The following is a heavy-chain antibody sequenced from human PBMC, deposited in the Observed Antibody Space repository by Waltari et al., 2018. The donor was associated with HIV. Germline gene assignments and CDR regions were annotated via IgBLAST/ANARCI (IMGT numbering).Heavy chain of an antibody. CDR3: ATSLPGYGAHDGYFDL. CDR1: GYTLTELS. V-gene: IGHV1-24*01. Sequence: QVQLVQSGAEVKKPGASVKVSCKVSGYTLTELSMHWVRQAPGKGLEWMGGFDPEEVETIYAQKFQGRVTMTEDTSTDTAYMELSSLRSEDTAVYYCATSLPGYGAHDGYFDLWGRGTLVTVSS. D-gene: IGHD4-17*01. CDR2: FDPEEVET. J-gene: IGHJ2*01.